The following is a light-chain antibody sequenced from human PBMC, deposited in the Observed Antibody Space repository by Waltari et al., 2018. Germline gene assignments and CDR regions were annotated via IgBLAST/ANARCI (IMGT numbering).Light chain of an antibody. CDR2: EVT. CDR3: ISYAGNNKYV. CDR1: SSAVCAYNS. Sequence: QSALTQPPSASGSPGQSVTISCPGTSSAVCAYNSVSWYQQYPDKAPKLMIYEVTKRPSGVPDRFSGSKSGNTASLTVSGLQAEDEADYYCISYAGNNKYVLGAGTKVTVL. V-gene: IGLV2-8*01. J-gene: IGLJ1*01.